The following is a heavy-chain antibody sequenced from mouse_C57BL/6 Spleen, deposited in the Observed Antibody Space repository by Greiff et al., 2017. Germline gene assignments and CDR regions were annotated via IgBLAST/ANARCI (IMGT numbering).Heavy chain of an antibody. Sequence: QVQLQQPGAELVKPGASVKMSCKASGYTFTSYWITWVKQRPGQGLEWIGDIYPGSGSTNYNEKFKSKATQTVDTSSSTAYMQLSSLTSEDSAVDYCARRAYGSSYFDYWGQGTTLTVSS. CDR1: GYTFTSYW. D-gene: IGHD1-1*01. CDR3: ARRAYGSSYFDY. J-gene: IGHJ2*01. CDR2: IYPGSGST. V-gene: IGHV1-55*01.